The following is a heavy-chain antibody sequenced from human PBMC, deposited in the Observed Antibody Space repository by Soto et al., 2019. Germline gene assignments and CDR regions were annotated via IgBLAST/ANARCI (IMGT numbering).Heavy chain of an antibody. J-gene: IGHJ6*02. D-gene: IGHD5-12*01. CDR3: VRAAHSGYDSGREIYYYYGLDV. Sequence: SETLSLTCTVSGDPISSGDYNWSWIRQPPGKGLDWIGYIYYNGNTYYNPSLKSRITISVDTSKNQFSLKLSSVTAADTAVYYCVRAAHSGYDSGREIYYYYGLDVWGQXTTVTVS. CDR1: GDPISSGDYN. CDR2: IYYNGNT. V-gene: IGHV4-30-4*01.